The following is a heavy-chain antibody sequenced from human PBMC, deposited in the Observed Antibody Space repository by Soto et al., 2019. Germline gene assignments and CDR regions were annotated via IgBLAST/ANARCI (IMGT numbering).Heavy chain of an antibody. J-gene: IGHJ6*02. V-gene: IGHV2-26*01. D-gene: IGHD4-17*01. CDR1: GFSLGNGRMG. Sequence: GPTLVNPTETLTLTCTVSGFSLGNGRMGVSWIRQPPGKPLEWLAHFFSDAERSYSASMQSRLTMSMDTSGSQVVLIMTNMDPVDTATYYCAWIAGDSNYYAMDVWGQGTTVTVSS. CDR2: FFSDAER. CDR3: AWIAGDSNYYAMDV.